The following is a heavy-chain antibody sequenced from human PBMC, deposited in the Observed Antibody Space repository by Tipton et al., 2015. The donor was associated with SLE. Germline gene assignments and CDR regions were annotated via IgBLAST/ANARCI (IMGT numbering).Heavy chain of an antibody. V-gene: IGHV5-10-1*01. J-gene: IGHJ6*03. Sequence: QSGAEVKKPGESLRISCKGSGYSFTSYWISWVRQMPGKGLEWMGRIDPSDSYTNYSPSFQGHVTISADKSISTAYLQWSSLKASDTAMYYCARRIAAGRRYYYMDVWGKGTTVTVSS. CDR3: ARRIAAGRRYYYMDV. D-gene: IGHD6-13*01. CDR2: IDPSDSYT. CDR1: GYSFTSYW.